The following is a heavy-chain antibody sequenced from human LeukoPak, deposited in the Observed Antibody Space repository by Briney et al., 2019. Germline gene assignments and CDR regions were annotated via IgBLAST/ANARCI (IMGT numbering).Heavy chain of an antibody. D-gene: IGHD3-10*01. Sequence: ASVKVSCKASGGTFSSYAISWVRQAPGQGLEWMGMINPSGGSTSYAQKFQGRVTMTRDTSTSTVYMELSSPRSEDTAVYYCARGDFGESDYWGQGTLVTVSS. V-gene: IGHV1-46*01. CDR1: GGTFSSYA. J-gene: IGHJ4*02. CDR2: INPSGGST. CDR3: ARGDFGESDY.